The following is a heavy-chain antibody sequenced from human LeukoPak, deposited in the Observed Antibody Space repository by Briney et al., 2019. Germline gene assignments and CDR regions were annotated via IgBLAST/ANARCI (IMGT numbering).Heavy chain of an antibody. CDR3: ASEIVRVTTSSSDY. CDR2: ILFDGKNT. Sequence: PGGSLRLSCAASGFTFSSYGMHWVRQAPGKGLEWVAVILFDGKNTYYADSVKGRFIISRDNPKNTLYLQMNSLSAEDTAVYYCASEIVRVTTSSSDYWGQGTLVTVSS. V-gene: IGHV3-30*03. J-gene: IGHJ4*02. D-gene: IGHD4-11*01. CDR1: GFTFSSYG.